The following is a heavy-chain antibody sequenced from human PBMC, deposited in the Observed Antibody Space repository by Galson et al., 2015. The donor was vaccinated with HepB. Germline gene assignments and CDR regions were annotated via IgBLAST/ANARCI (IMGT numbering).Heavy chain of an antibody. J-gene: IGHJ4*02. CDR1: GYTFTSYG. D-gene: IGHD1-26*01. V-gene: IGHV1-18*01. Sequence: SVKVSCKASGYTFTSYGISWVRQAPGQGLEWMGWISAYNGNTNYAQKLQGRVTMTTDTSTSTAYMELRSLRSDDTAVYYCAREEGGPSGSCPLDYWGQGTLVTVSS. CDR2: ISAYNGNT. CDR3: AREEGGPSGSCPLDY.